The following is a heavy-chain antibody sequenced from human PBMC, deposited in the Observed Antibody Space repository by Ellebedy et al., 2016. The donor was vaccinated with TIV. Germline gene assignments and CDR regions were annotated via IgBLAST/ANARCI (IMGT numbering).Heavy chain of an antibody. CDR2: INSDGSST. CDR3: ARIISSGAY. CDR1: GFSFSTYW. J-gene: IGHJ4*02. Sequence: PGGSLRLSCAASGFSFSTYWMHWVRQAPGKGLVWVSRINSDGSSTTYADSVKGRFTISRDNAKNTLYLQMNSLRDEDTAVYYCARIISSGAYWGQGTLVTVSS. D-gene: IGHD6-19*01. V-gene: IGHV3-74*01.